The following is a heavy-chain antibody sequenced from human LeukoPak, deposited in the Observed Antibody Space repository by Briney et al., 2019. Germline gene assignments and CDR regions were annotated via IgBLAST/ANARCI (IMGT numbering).Heavy chain of an antibody. J-gene: IGHJ4*02. Sequence: GGSLRLSCAASGFTFSSCAMSWVRQAPGKGLEWVSAISGSGGSTYYADSVKGRFTISRDNSKNTLYLQMNSLRAEDTAVYYCAKAHIRSIAASSADYWGQGTLVTVSS. D-gene: IGHD6-6*01. CDR1: GFTFSSCA. V-gene: IGHV3-23*01. CDR3: AKAHIRSIAASSADY. CDR2: ISGSGGST.